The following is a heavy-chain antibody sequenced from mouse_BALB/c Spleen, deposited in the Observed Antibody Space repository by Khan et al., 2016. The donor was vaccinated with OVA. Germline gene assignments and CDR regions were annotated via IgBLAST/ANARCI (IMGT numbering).Heavy chain of an antibody. CDR3: TSRGLYVIFVY. J-gene: IGHJ3*01. CDR1: GYTFNTYW. Sequence: QVQLKQSGAELVKPGASVRMSCKASGYTFNTYWMHWIKQRPGQGLEWIGYINPSTDYTEYNQKFKDKATLTTDKSSSTAYMQMSSLTYEDSAVXCCTSRGLYVIFVYWGQGTLVTVSA. V-gene: IGHV1-7*01. CDR2: INPSTDYT. D-gene: IGHD2-12*01.